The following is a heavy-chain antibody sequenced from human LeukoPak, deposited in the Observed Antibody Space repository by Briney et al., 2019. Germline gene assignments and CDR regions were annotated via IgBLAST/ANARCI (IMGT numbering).Heavy chain of an antibody. CDR1: GGSISSGSYY. J-gene: IGHJ3*02. Sequence: KPSQTLSLTCTVSGGSISSGSYYWSWIRQPAGKGLEWIGRIYTSGSTNYNPSLKSRVTMSVDTSKNQFSLKLSSVTAADTAVYYCARVCSSTSCYGGAFDIWGQGTMVTVSS. CDR3: ARVCSSTSCYGGAFDI. CDR2: IYTSGST. V-gene: IGHV4-61*02. D-gene: IGHD2-2*01.